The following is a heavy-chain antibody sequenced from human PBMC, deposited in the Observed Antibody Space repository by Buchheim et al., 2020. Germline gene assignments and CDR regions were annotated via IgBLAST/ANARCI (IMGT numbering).Heavy chain of an antibody. CDR2: ITPISGTA. V-gene: IGHV1-69*01. CDR3: ARDPIAAADYYYYYYGMDV. Sequence: QVQLVQSGAEVKKPGSSVRVSCKASGGTFYYAISWVRQAPGQGLEWMGGITPISGTANYAQKFQGRLTITADESTSTGYIELSSLRAEDTAVYYCARDPIAAADYYYYYYGMDVWGQGTT. CDR1: GGTFYYA. D-gene: IGHD6-13*01. J-gene: IGHJ6*02.